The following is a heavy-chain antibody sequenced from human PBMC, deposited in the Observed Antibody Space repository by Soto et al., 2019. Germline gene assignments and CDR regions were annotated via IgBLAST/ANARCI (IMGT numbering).Heavy chain of an antibody. CDR1: GFSFNEAG. V-gene: IGHV3-15*07. CDR2: IKTSAGGGAT. CDR3: TTGSVEGI. J-gene: IGHJ6*02. D-gene: IGHD2-15*01. Sequence: EVQLVESAGGLVKPGGSLRLSCVASGFSFNEAGTNWVRQAPGEGLEWVGGIKTSAGGGATDYAAPVQGRFTISRDDSKNALYLHMNSLRTEDTAIYYCTTGSVEGIWGQGTRVTVSS.